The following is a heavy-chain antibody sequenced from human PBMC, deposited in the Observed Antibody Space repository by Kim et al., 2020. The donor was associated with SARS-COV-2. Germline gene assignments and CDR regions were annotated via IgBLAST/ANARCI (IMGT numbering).Heavy chain of an antibody. Sequence: ASVKVSCKASGYTFTNYVMHWVRQAPGQRLEWMGWINAGNGNTKYSQNFQGRVTITRDTSATTAYMELSSLTSEDTAMYYCARDLGGVRLDPWGQGTLVTVSS. D-gene: IGHD2-8*02. CDR3: ARDLGGVRLDP. J-gene: IGHJ5*02. V-gene: IGHV1-3*01. CDR2: INAGNGNT. CDR1: GYTFTNYV.